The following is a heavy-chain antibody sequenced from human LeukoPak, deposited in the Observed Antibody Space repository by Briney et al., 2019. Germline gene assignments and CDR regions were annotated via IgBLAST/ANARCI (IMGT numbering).Heavy chain of an antibody. V-gene: IGHV3-30*18. Sequence: PGGSLRLSCAASGFTFSSYWMHWVRQAPGKGLEWVAVISYDGSNKYYADSVKGRFTISRDNSKNTLYLQMNSLRAEDTAVYYCAKGGYYDSSGFDYWGRGTLVTVSS. D-gene: IGHD3-22*01. CDR1: GFTFSSYW. CDR2: ISYDGSNK. J-gene: IGHJ4*02. CDR3: AKGGYYDSSGFDY.